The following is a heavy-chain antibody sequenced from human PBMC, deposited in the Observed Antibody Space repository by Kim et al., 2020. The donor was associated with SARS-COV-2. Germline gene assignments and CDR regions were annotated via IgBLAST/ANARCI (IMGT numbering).Heavy chain of an antibody. J-gene: IGHJ4*02. V-gene: IGHV1-3*01. CDR1: GYTFTSYA. CDR2: INAGNGNT. Sequence: ASVNVSCKASGYTFTSYAMHWVRQAPGQRLEWMGWINAGNGNTKYSQRFQGRVTITRDTSASTAYMELSSLRSEDTAVYFCARGGSDIVTTTLLLPLDYWGQGTLVTVSS. CDR3: ARGGSDIVTTTLLLPLDY. D-gene: IGHD5-12*01.